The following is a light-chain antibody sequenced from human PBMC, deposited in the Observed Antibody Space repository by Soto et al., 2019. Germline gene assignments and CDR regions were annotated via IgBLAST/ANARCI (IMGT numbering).Light chain of an antibody. V-gene: IGKV1-5*03. Sequence: GDRVTVTCRASVSISTWLAWYQPNPGKAPKLLIYGASSLESGVPPRFSGDGSGTEFTLTISSLQRDAFGIYYAHQSHRYWTFGHG. J-gene: IGKJ1*01. CDR2: GAS. CDR3: HQSHRYWT. CDR1: VSISTW.